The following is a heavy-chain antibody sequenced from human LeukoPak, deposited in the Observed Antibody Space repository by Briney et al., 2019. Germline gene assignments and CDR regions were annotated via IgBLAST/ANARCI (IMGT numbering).Heavy chain of an antibody. D-gene: IGHD6-19*01. J-gene: IGHJ6*03. V-gene: IGHV3-30-3*01. Sequence: AGGSLRLSCAASGFTFSSYAMHWVRQAPGKGLEWVAVISYDGSNRYYADSVKGRFTISRDNSKNTLYLQMNSLRAEGTAVYYCARDGQSYYYYYMDVWGKGTTVTVSS. CDR2: ISYDGSNR. CDR3: ARDGQSYYYYYMDV. CDR1: GFTFSSYA.